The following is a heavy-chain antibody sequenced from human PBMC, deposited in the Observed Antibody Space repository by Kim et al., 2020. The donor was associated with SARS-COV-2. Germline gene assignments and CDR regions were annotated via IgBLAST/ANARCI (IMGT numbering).Heavy chain of an antibody. J-gene: IGHJ3*02. Sequence: SETLSLTCTVSGGSISSYYWSWIRQPPGKGLEWIGYIYYSGSTNYNPSLKSRVTISVDTSKNQFSLKLSSVTAADTAVYYCARVGKDGYKLRDAFDIWGQGTMVTVSS. V-gene: IGHV4-59*13. CDR2: IYYSGST. CDR3: ARVGKDGYKLRDAFDI. CDR1: GGSISSYY. D-gene: IGHD5-12*01.